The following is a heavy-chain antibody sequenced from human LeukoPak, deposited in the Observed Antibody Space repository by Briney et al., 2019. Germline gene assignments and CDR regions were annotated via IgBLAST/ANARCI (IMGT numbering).Heavy chain of an antibody. CDR1: GGTFSSYA. Sequence: SVKVSCKASGGTFSSYAISWVGQAPGQGLEWMGGIIPIFGTANYAQKFQGRVTITADKSTSTAYMELSSLRSEDTAVYYCVVVPAAALRGYSMDVWGKGTTVTVSS. D-gene: IGHD2-2*01. CDR2: IIPIFGTA. V-gene: IGHV1-69*06. CDR3: VVVPAAALRGYSMDV. J-gene: IGHJ6*04.